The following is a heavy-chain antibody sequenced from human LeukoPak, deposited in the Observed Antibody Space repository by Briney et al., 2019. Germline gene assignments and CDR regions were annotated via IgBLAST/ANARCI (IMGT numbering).Heavy chain of an antibody. J-gene: IGHJ3*02. Sequence: PSETLSLTCTVSGGSISSGSYYWSWIRQPAGKGLEWIGRIYTSGSTNYNPSLKSRVTISVDTSKNQFSLKLTSVTAADTAVYYCARVTPLGFCSSTSCPARFDIWGQGTMVTVSS. CDR2: IYTSGST. V-gene: IGHV4-61*02. CDR1: GGSISSGSYY. D-gene: IGHD2-2*01. CDR3: ARVTPLGFCSSTSCPARFDI.